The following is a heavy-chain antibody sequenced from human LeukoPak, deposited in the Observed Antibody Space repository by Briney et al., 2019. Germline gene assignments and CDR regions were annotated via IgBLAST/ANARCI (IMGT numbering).Heavy chain of an antibody. D-gene: IGHD6-13*01. J-gene: IGHJ4*02. CDR2: ISNDGIKK. Sequence: AGGSLRLSCAASGFTFSSYGMHWVRQAPGKGLEWVAVISNDGIKKYYIDSVKGRFTISRDNSRNTLYLQMNSLRADDTALYYCATELAAGGPQDYWGQGTLVTVSS. CDR3: ATELAAGGPQDY. V-gene: IGHV3-30*03. CDR1: GFTFSSYG.